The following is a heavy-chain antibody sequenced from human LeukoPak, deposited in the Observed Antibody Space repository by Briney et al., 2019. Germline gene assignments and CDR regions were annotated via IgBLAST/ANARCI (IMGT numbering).Heavy chain of an antibody. CDR1: GGSISSYY. CDR3: ARGHSKVVPAALDY. Sequence: SETLSLTCTVSGGSISSYYWSWIRQPPGKGLEWIGYIYYSGSTNYNPSLRSRVTISVDTSKNQFSLKLSSVTAADTAVYYCARGHSKVVPAALDYWGQGTLVTVSS. D-gene: IGHD2-2*01. CDR2: IYYSGST. J-gene: IGHJ4*02. V-gene: IGHV4-59*08.